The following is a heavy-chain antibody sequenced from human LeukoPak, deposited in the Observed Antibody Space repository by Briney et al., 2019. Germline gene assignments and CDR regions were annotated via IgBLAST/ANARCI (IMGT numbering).Heavy chain of an antibody. CDR2: IKQDGVDK. CDR3: ARDFSMGLDY. V-gene: IGHV3-7*01. Sequence: GGSLRLSGAASGFTFSGYWMTWVRQAPGKGLEWVATIKQDGVDKYYVDSVKGRFPISRDNAKNSLYLQMNSLRAEDTAVYYCARDFSMGLDYWGQGTLVTVSS. D-gene: IGHD3-10*01. CDR1: GFTFSGYW. J-gene: IGHJ4*02.